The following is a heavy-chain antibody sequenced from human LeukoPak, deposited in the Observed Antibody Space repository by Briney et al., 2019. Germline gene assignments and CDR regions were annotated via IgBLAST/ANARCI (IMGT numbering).Heavy chain of an antibody. V-gene: IGHV3-23*01. J-gene: IGHJ4*02. CDR3: AKANWVSNADAVW. Sequence: GGSLRLSCAASGFSFSNYAMSWVRQAPARGPEWVSSIRGGGGTFYADSVKGRFTLSRDDSRNTEYLQLNNLRVEDTAIYYCAKANWVSNADAVWWGQGTQVTVSS. D-gene: IGHD1-1*01. CDR2: IRGGGGT. CDR1: GFSFSNYA.